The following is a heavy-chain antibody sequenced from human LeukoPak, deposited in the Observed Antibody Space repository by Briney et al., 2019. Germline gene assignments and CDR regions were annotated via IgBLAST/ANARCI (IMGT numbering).Heavy chain of an antibody. V-gene: IGHV4-34*01. CDR3: ARARHYYDSSGVLTDAFDI. Sequence: SETLSLTCAVYGGSFSGYYWSWLRQPPGKGLEWIGEINHSGSTNYNPSLKSRVTISVDTSKNQFSLKLSSVTAADTAVYYCARARHYYDSSGVLTDAFDIWGQGTLVTVSS. CDR1: GGSFSGYY. J-gene: IGHJ3*02. D-gene: IGHD3-22*01. CDR2: INHSGST.